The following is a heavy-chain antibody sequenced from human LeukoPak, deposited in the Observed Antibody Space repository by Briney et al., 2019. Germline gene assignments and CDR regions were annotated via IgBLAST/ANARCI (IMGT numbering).Heavy chain of an antibody. J-gene: IGHJ4*02. V-gene: IGHV1-69*13. CDR2: IIPIYNPV. D-gene: IGHD2-21*02. CDR3: AREPLGCGGDCHFDY. Sequence: SVKVSCKTSGGTFSSYAFSWVRQAPGQGLEWVGRIIPIYNPVDYTQRFQGRVTITADESTNTVYLELSSLRYDDTAVYYCAREPLGCGGDCHFDYWGQGTLVTVSS. CDR1: GGTFSSYA.